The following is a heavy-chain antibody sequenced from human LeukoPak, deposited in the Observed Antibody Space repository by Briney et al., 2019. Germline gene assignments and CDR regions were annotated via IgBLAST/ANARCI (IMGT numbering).Heavy chain of an antibody. CDR1: GFTFSDYY. V-gene: IGHV3-11*04. D-gene: IGHD3-22*01. CDR3: ARGRWLLLQGFSAFDI. Sequence: PGGSLRLSCAASGFTFSDYYMSWIRQAPGKGLEWVSYISSRSNSIYYADSVKGRFTISRDNAKNSLYLQMNSLRAKDTAVYYCARGRWLLLQGFSAFDIWGQGTMVTVSS. J-gene: IGHJ3*02. CDR2: ISSRSNSI.